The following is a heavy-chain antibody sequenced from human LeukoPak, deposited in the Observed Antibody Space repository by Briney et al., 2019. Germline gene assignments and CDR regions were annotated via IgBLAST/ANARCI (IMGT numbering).Heavy chain of an antibody. CDR3: ARDGSGVRGEENWFDP. CDR1: GFTFSSYA. D-gene: IGHD3-10*01. V-gene: IGHV3-21*01. Sequence: GGSLRLSCAASGFTFSSYAMSWVRQAPGKGLEWVSSISSSSSYIYYADSVKGRFTISRDNAKNSLYLQMNSLRAEDTAVYYCARDGSGVRGEENWFDPWGQGTLVTVSS. J-gene: IGHJ5*02. CDR2: ISSSSSYI.